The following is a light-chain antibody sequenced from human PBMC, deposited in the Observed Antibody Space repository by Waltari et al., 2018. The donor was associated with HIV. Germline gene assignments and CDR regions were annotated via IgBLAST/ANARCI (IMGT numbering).Light chain of an antibody. V-gene: IGKV3-20*01. CDR3: QQYHNWPPWT. CDR2: GAS. CDR1: QTLSSSN. J-gene: IGKJ1*01. Sequence: EIVLTQSPDTLSLFPGESGTLSCRASQTLSSSNLAWYQQKPGQPPRLLMYGASSRATGIPDRFSGSGSGTDFTLTITSLQSEDFALYYCQQYHNWPPWTFGQGTKVEIK.